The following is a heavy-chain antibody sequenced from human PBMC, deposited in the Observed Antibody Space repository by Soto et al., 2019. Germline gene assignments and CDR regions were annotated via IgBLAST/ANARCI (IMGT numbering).Heavy chain of an antibody. Sequence: LKISCKGSGYSFISYWIGWVRQMPGKGLEWMGIIYPDDSDVRYSPSFQGQVTISADKSISSAYLHWSSLQASDTAMYYCARGAPGTTGFPSDYWGQGTLVTVSS. CDR3: ARGAPGTTGFPSDY. CDR2: IYPDDSDV. D-gene: IGHD1-7*01. CDR1: GYSFISYW. J-gene: IGHJ4*02. V-gene: IGHV5-51*01.